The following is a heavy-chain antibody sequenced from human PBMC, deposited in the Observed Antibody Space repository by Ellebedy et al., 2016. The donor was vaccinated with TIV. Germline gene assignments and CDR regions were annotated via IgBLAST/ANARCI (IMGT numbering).Heavy chain of an antibody. V-gene: IGHV3-23*01. CDR3: AQDPYYEGSGYFRS. Sequence: GESLKISCAASGFTFSSYAMSWVRQAPGKGLEWVSGISGSGGSTYYSDSVKGRFTVSRDNSKSTLFLQLNSLRAGDTAEYYCAQDPYYEGSGYFRSWGQGTLVTVSS. CDR1: GFTFSSYA. J-gene: IGHJ4*02. D-gene: IGHD3-22*01. CDR2: ISGSGGST.